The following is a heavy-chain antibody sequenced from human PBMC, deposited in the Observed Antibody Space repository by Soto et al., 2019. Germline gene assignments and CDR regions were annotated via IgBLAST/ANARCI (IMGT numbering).Heavy chain of an antibody. D-gene: IGHD4-17*01. CDR3: ARGTGDAAFDI. CDR2: INPNSGNT. J-gene: IGHJ3*02. Sequence: ASVKVSCKASGYTFTSYYMHWVRQAPGQGLEWMGKINPNSGNTNYAQKFQGRVTMTTDTSTSTVYMELRSLRFDDTAVYYCARGTGDAAFDIWGQGTMVTVSS. V-gene: IGHV1-46*01. CDR1: GYTFTSYY.